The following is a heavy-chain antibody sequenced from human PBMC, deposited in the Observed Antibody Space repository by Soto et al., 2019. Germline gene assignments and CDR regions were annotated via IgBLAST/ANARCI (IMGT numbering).Heavy chain of an antibody. CDR1: GYTFTSYA. V-gene: IGHV1-3*01. Sequence: ASVKVSCKASGYTFTSYAMHWVRQAPGQRLEWMGWINAGNGNTKYSQKFQGRVTITRDTSASTAYMELSSLRSEDTAVYYCARAWFFHGGSYRPTSSNAFDIWGQGTMVTVSS. CDR3: ARAWFFHGGSYRPTSSNAFDI. CDR2: INAGNGNT. J-gene: IGHJ3*02. D-gene: IGHD3-16*02.